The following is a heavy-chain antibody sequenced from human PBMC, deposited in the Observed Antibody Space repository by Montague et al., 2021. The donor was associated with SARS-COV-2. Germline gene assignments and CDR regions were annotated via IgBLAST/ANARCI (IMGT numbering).Heavy chain of an antibody. J-gene: IGHJ5*02. CDR2: VHNTGNS. V-gene: IGHV4-39*01. CDR1: GASINLNSHS. D-gene: IGHD3-9*01. Sequence: SETLSLTCTVSGASINLNSHSWGWLRQPPGRGLEWITTVHNTGNSYHNSSLQSRVTISRDTSQRQVSLRLNSMTTADTAVYYCARLPTGFPNWFDTWGQGILVTVSS. CDR3: ARLPTGFPNWFDT.